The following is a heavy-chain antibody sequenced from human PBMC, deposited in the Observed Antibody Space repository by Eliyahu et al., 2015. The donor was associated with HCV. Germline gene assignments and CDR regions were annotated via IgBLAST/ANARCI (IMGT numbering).Heavy chain of an antibody. CDR2: XKSKTDGGTT. Sequence: EVQLVESGGGLVKPGGSLRPXCAASGFTFSKXXXXWVRQGSGKGVEWIGRXKSKTDGGTTDYAAPVKGRFTISRDDSKSTLYLQMNSLKTEDTAVYYCTTGAPGGFDYYLDVWGQGTTVTVSS. CDR1: GFTFSKXX. V-gene: IGHV3-15*01. J-gene: IGHJ6*03. CDR3: TTGAPGGFDYYLDV. D-gene: IGHD3-10*01.